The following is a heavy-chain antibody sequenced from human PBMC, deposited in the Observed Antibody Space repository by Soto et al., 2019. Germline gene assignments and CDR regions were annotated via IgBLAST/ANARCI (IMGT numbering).Heavy chain of an antibody. J-gene: IGHJ6*03. CDR2: IWYDGSNK. CDR1: GFTFSSYG. V-gene: IGHV3-33*01. CDR3: ARGGDVVPAGYYYYYMDV. D-gene: IGHD2-15*01. Sequence: PGGSLRLSCAASGFTFSSYGMHWVRQAPGKGLEWVAVIWYDGSNKYYADSVKGRFTISRDNSKNTLYLQMNSLRAEDTAVYYCARGGDVVPAGYYYYYMDVWGKGTTVTVSS.